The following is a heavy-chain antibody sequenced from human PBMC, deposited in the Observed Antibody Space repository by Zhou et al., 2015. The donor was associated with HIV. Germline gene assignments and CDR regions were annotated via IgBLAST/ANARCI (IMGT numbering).Heavy chain of an antibody. CDR1: GGTFSSYA. V-gene: IGHV1-69*01. Sequence: QVQLVQSGAEVKKPGSSVKVSCKASGGTFSSYAISWVRQAPGQGLEWMGGIIPIFGTANYAQKFQGRVTITADESTSTAYMELSSLRSEDTAVYYCARDHMVVVPAGARFRNWFDPWGQGTLVTVSS. J-gene: IGHJ5*02. CDR2: IIPIFGTA. D-gene: IGHD2-2*01. CDR3: ARDHMVVVPAGARFRNWFDP.